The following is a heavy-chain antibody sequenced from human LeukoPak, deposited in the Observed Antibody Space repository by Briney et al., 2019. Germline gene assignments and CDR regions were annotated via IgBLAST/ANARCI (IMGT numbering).Heavy chain of an antibody. D-gene: IGHD3-9*01. J-gene: IGHJ3*02. CDR2: TYYRSKWYD. CDR3: VTEGNPTYYDILTGYYTPGAFDI. CDR1: GDSVSSNSAA. V-gene: IGHV6-1*01. Sequence: SQTLSLTCAISGDSVSSNSAAWNWIRQSPSRGLEWLGRTYYRSKWYDDYAVSVKSRITINPDTSKNQFSLQLNSVTPEDTAVYYCVTEGNPTYYDILTGYYTPGAFDIWGQGTMVTVSS.